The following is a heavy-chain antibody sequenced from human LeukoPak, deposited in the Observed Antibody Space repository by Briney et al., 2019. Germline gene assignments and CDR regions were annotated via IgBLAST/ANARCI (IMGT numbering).Heavy chain of an antibody. Sequence: PGGSLRLSCAASGFTFRSYWMSWVRQAPGKGLEWVANIKEDGSEKYYVDSVKGRFTISRDNAKNSLYLQMNSLRAEDTAVYYCARAGMATITRYYDPWGQGTLVTVSS. CDR1: GFTFRSYW. CDR2: IKEDGSEK. J-gene: IGHJ5*02. V-gene: IGHV3-7*05. D-gene: IGHD5-24*01. CDR3: ARAGMATITRYYDP.